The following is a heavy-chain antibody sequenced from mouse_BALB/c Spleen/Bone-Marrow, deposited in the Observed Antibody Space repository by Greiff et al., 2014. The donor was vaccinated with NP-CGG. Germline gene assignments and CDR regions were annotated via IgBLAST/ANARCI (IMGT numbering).Heavy chain of an antibody. Sequence: EVQLQQFGAELVKPGASVKLSCTASGFNIKDTYMHWVKQRPEQGLEWIGRIDPANGNTKYDPKFQGKATITADTSSNTAYLQLSSLTSEDTAVYYCASSAYSWGQGTLVTVSA. D-gene: IGHD2-10*01. V-gene: IGHV14-3*02. J-gene: IGHJ3*01. CDR2: IDPANGNT. CDR3: ASSAYS. CDR1: GFNIKDTY.